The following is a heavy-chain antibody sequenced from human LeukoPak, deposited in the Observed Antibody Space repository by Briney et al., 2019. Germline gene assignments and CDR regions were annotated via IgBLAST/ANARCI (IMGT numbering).Heavy chain of an antibody. V-gene: IGHV4-4*07. Sequence: SETLSLTCTVSGGSISSYYWSWIRQPPGKGPEWIGRIYTSGSTNYNPSLKSRVTMSVDTSKNQFSLKLSSVTAADTAVYYCARDLGYSSSGSDVWGQGTTVTVPS. CDR1: GGSISSYY. CDR3: ARDLGYSSSGSDV. D-gene: IGHD6-6*01. CDR2: IYTSGST. J-gene: IGHJ6*02.